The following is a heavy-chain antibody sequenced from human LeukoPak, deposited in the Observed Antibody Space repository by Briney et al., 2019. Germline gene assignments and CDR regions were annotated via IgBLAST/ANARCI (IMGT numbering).Heavy chain of an antibody. CDR3: ACETGGWATIRFGD. CDR2: IIPIFGTA. V-gene: IGHV1-69*05. Sequence: GSSVKLSSKASGGTVSRYAISSVRQAPGQGLEWMGRIIPIFGTANYAQKFQGRVTITTDESTSTAYMELSSRRAEPTAVYYGACETGGWATIRFGDWCQGTLVTVSS. J-gene: IGHJ4*02. D-gene: IGHD5-24*01. CDR1: GGTVSRYA.